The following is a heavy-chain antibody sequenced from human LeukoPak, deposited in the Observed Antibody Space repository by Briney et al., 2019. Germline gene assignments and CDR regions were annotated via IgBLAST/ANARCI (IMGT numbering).Heavy chain of an antibody. V-gene: IGHV4-59*08. CDR3: ARRRVEMAAITEANWLDT. Sequence: SETLSLTCTVSGASISSYYWSWIRQPPGKGLEWIGSMHYSGGSTNYNPFLKSRVTMSVDTSKNEFSLKLSSGTAAGTAVYYCARRRVEMAAITEANWLDTWGQGTLVTVSS. CDR2: MHYSGGST. CDR1: GASISSYY. D-gene: IGHD5-24*01. J-gene: IGHJ5*02.